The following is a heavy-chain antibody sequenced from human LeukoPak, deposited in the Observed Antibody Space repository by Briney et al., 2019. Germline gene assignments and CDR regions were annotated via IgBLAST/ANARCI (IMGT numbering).Heavy chain of an antibody. CDR3: AKVAKYYYGSETYYFFEH. D-gene: IGHD3-10*01. V-gene: IGHV3-7*01. CDR2: INQDGTEK. J-gene: IGHJ4*02. Sequence: GGTLRLSCAASGFTFSSYGVSWVRQAPGKGLEWVANINQDGTEKFYVDSVKGRFTISRDNAKNSLYLQMNSLRVEDTAVYYCAKVAKYYYGSETYYFFEHWGQGTPVTASS. CDR1: GFTFSSYG.